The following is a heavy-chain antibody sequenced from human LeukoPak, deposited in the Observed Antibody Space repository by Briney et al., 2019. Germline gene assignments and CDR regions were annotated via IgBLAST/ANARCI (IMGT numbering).Heavy chain of an antibody. Sequence: ASVKVSCKSSGYPFTKWEINWVRQAAGQGLEWLGWVHADNGNTYYGQRFRGRVNMSRDSSTTTAYMELSGLRSNDTAVYFCATGTRNDPWGQGTLVTVSS. V-gene: IGHV1-8*01. J-gene: IGHJ5*02. CDR2: VHADNGNT. CDR3: ATGTRNDP. D-gene: IGHD1-14*01. CDR1: GYPFTKWE.